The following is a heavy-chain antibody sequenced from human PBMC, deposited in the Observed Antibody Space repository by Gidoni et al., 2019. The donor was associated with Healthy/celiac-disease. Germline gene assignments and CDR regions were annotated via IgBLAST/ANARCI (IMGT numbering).Heavy chain of an antibody. CDR1: GGSFSGYY. J-gene: IGHJ6*02. CDR3: ARGPSYGYEGYYYYYGMDV. CDR2: INHSGST. Sequence: QVQLQQWGAGLLKPSETLSLTCAVYGGSFSGYYWSWIRQPPGKGLEWIGEINHSGSTNYNPSLKSRVTISVDTSKNQFSLKLSSVTAADTAVYYCARGPSYGYEGYYYYYGMDVWGQGT. V-gene: IGHV4-34*01. D-gene: IGHD5-18*01.